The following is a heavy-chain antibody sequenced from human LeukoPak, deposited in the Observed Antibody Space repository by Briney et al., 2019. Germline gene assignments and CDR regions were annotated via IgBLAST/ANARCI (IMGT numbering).Heavy chain of an antibody. CDR2: IYYSGST. J-gene: IGHJ4*02. V-gene: IGHV4-59*01. D-gene: IGHD6-6*01. Sequence: NLSETLSLTCTVSGASISDYYYSWIRQPPGQGLEWIGYIYYSGSTNYNPSLQSRVTISVDTSKNQFSLRLSSVTAADTAVYYCARCLAAQKFDYWGQGTLVTVSS. CDR3: ARCLAAQKFDY. CDR1: GASISDYY.